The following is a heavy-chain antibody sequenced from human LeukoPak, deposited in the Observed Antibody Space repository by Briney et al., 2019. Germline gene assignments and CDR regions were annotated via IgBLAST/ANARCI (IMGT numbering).Heavy chain of an antibody. CDR2: IYYSGST. V-gene: IGHV4-39*07. D-gene: IGHD3-22*01. CDR1: GGSISSSSYY. CDR3: ARGEEHSGYYSGDAFDI. Sequence: SETLSLTCTVSGGSISSSSYYWGWIRQPPGKGLEWIGSIYYSGSTYYNPSLKSRVTISVDTSKNQFSLKLSSVTAADTAVYYCARGEEHSGYYSGDAFDIWGQGTMVTVSS. J-gene: IGHJ3*02.